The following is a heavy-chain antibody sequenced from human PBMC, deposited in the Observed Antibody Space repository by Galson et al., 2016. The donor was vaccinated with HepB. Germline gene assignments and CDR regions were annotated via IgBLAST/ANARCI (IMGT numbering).Heavy chain of an antibody. CDR2: ISGSGGFT. J-gene: IGHJ6*03. Sequence: SLRLSCAASGFTFSSYAMSWVRQAPGKGLEWVSVISGSGGFTYYADSVKGRFTISRDNSKNTLYLQMNSLRADDTAVYYCAKGTYSSSWYSYMDVWGKGTTVTVPS. CDR1: GFTFSSYA. CDR3: AKGTYSSSWYSYMDV. V-gene: IGHV3-23*01. D-gene: IGHD6-13*01.